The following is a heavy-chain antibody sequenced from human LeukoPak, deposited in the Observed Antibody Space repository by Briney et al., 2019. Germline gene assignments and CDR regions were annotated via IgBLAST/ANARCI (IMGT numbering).Heavy chain of an antibody. Sequence: GGALRLSCAASVFTFSSFNMNWVRQAPGKAMEWGSSITSSGTHIFYADSVRGRFTISRDNAKNSLYLQMNSLGPDDTAVYYCARAYPFNYYDSGGSFDYWGQGTLVTVSS. V-gene: IGHV3-21*01. D-gene: IGHD3-22*01. J-gene: IGHJ4*02. CDR2: ITSSGTHI. CDR1: VFTFSSFN. CDR3: ARAYPFNYYDSGGSFDY.